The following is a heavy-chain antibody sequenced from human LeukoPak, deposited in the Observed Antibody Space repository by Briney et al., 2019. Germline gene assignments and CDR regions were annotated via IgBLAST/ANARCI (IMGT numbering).Heavy chain of an antibody. CDR3: AKAIPSSTSCYDY. CDR1: GFTFSSHS. CDR2: ISGSGGST. D-gene: IGHD2-2*01. Sequence: PGGSLRLSCAASGFTFSSHSMNWVRQAPGKGLEWVSAISGSGGSTYYADSVKGRFTISRDNSKNTLYLQMNSLRAEDTAVYYCAKAIPSSTSCYDYWGQGTLVTVSS. V-gene: IGHV3-23*01. J-gene: IGHJ4*02.